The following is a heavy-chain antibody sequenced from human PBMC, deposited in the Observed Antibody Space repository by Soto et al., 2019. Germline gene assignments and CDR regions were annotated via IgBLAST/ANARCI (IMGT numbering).Heavy chain of an antibody. Sequence: GGSLRLSCAASGFTFSSYDMHWVRQATGKGLEWVSAIGTAGDTYYPGSVKGRFTISRENAKNSLYLQMNSLRAGDAAVYYCARVTPTPAPEDCSSTSCYVGQDKRFDYWGQGTLVTVSS. CDR2: IGTAGDT. D-gene: IGHD2-2*01. CDR1: GFTFSSYD. J-gene: IGHJ4*02. CDR3: ARVTPTPAPEDCSSTSCYVGQDKRFDY. V-gene: IGHV3-13*01.